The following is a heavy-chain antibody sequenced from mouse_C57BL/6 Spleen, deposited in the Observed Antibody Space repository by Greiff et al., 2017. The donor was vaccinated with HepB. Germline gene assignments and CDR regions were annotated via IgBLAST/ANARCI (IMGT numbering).Heavy chain of an antibody. Sequence: EVQRVESGGGLVKPGGSLKLSCAASGFTFSSYAMSWVRQTPEKRLEWVATISDGGSYTYYPDNVKGRFTISRDNAKNNLYLQMSHLKSEDTAMYYCARFTTVVAFDYWGQGTTLTVSS. J-gene: IGHJ2*01. CDR3: ARFTTVVAFDY. CDR1: GFTFSSYA. V-gene: IGHV5-4*01. CDR2: ISDGGSYT. D-gene: IGHD1-1*01.